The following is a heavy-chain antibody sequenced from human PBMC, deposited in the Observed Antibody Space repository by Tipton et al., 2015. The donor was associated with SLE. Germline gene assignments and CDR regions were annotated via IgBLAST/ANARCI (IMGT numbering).Heavy chain of an antibody. J-gene: IGHJ4*02. CDR2: IYYSGNT. Sequence: TLSLTCTVSGGSISSHSWNWIRQPPGKGLEWIGYIYYSGNTNYNPSLKSRVTMSVDTSKNQFSLRLSSVTAADTAVYYCASSQRGGYYTTYDYWGQGTLVTVSS. CDR1: GGSISSHS. D-gene: IGHD3-3*01. CDR3: ASSQRGGYYTTYDY. V-gene: IGHV4-59*11.